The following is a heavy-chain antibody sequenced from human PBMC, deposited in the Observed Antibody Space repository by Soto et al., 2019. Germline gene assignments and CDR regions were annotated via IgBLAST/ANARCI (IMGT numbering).Heavy chain of an antibody. CDR2: ISGSGGST. CDR1: GFTFSSYA. CDR3: AKGDYYDSSGLLAYYYYGMDV. D-gene: IGHD3-22*01. J-gene: IGHJ6*02. V-gene: IGHV3-23*01. Sequence: PGGSLRLSCAASGFTFSSYAMSWVRQAPGKGLEWVSAISGSGGSTYYADSVKGRFTISRDNSKNTLYLQMNSLRAEDTAVYYCAKGDYYDSSGLLAYYYYGMDVWGQGTTVTVSS.